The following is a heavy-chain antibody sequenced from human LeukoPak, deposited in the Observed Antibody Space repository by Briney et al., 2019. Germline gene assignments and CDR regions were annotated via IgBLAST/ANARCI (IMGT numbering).Heavy chain of an antibody. Sequence: GGSLRLSCAASGFTFSNYGMNWVRQAPGKGLEWVSTISDSGGNTYYADSVKGRFSISRDDSKKTVYLQMNSLRPEDTALYYCAKDSILDHWGQGTLVTVSS. CDR2: ISDSGGNT. J-gene: IGHJ4*02. V-gene: IGHV3-23*01. CDR3: AKDSILDH. CDR1: GFTFSNYG.